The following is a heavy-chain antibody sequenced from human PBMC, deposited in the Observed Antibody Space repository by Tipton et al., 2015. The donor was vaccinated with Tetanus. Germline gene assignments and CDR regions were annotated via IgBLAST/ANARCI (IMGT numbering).Heavy chain of an antibody. CDR2: ISSSGTTM. J-gene: IGHJ5*02. Sequence: LSLTCTVSGASISSNTYYWGWIRQPPGKGLEWISYISSSGTTMYYADSVKGRFTISRDNAKNSLFLQMNSLRDEDTAVYYCVNFATSWGQGTLVTVSS. CDR1: GASISSNTYY. CDR3: VNFATS. V-gene: IGHV3-11*04.